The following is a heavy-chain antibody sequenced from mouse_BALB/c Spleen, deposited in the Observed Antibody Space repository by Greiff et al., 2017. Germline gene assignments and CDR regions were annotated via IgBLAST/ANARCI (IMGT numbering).Heavy chain of an antibody. CDR3: TRSGAMTGRDYYAMDY. CDR1: GYTFTSYW. D-gene: IGHD4-1*01. Sequence: QVQLKQPGAELVRPGASVKLSCKASGYTFTSYWINWVKQRPGQGLEWIGNIYPSDSYTNYNQKFKDKATLTVDKSSSTAYMQLSSPTSEDSAVYYCTRSGAMTGRDYYAMDYWGQGTSVTVSS. V-gene: IGHV1-69*02. CDR2: IYPSDSYT. J-gene: IGHJ4*01.